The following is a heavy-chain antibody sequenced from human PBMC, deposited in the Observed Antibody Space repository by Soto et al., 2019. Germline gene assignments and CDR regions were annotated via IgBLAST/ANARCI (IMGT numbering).Heavy chain of an antibody. CDR1: GFTFSSYA. CDR2: ISYDGSNK. CDR3: ARNANPPNSYGAIYYYYYGMDV. Sequence: GGSLRLSCAASGFTFSSYAMHWVRQAPGKGLEWVAVISYDGSNKYYADSVKGRFTISRDNSKNTLYLQMNSLRAEDTAVYYCARNANPPNSYGAIYYYYYGMDVWGQGTTVTVSS. V-gene: IGHV3-30-3*01. D-gene: IGHD5-18*01. J-gene: IGHJ6*02.